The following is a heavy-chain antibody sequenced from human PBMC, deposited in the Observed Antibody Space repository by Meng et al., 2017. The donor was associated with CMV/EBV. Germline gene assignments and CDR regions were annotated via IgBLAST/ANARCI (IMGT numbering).Heavy chain of an antibody. Sequence: GESLKISCAASGFNFSTYGMHWVRQAPGKGLEWVAPIRFDGSNNYYAESVKGRFTISRDNYKNTLYLQMNTLRAEDTAMYYCAKDRTIMIFGAIDNWGQGTLVTVSS. D-gene: IGHD3/OR15-3a*01. CDR2: IRFDGSNN. V-gene: IGHV3-30*02. J-gene: IGHJ4*02. CDR1: GFNFSTYG. CDR3: AKDRTIMIFGAIDN.